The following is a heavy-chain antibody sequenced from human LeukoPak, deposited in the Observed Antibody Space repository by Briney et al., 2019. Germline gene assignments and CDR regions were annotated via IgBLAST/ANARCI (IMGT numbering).Heavy chain of an antibody. CDR3: ARDLRSYYGLISGRGIDY. D-gene: IGHD1-26*01. CDR1: GFTFSSYG. CDR2: TRYDEDNK. Sequence: GGSLRLSCAASGFTFSSYGMNWVRQAPGKGLEWVAFTRYDEDNKYYADSVKGRFTISRDNSKNTLYLQMNSLRAEDTAVYYCARDLRSYYGLISGRGIDYWGQGTLVTVSS. V-gene: IGHV3-30*02. J-gene: IGHJ4*02.